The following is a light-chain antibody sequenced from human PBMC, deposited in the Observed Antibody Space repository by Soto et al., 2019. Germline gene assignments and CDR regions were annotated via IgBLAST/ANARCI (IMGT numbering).Light chain of an antibody. CDR2: DAS. CDR3: QQRSNWPPRLT. V-gene: IGKV3-11*01. CDR1: QSVSSY. Sequence: IVFTQPPATLSLSPGESATLSCRASQSVSSYLAWYQQKPGQAPRLLIYDASNRATGIPARFSGSGSGTDFTLTISSLEPEDFAVYYCQQRSNWPPRLTFGGGIKVDIK. J-gene: IGKJ4*01.